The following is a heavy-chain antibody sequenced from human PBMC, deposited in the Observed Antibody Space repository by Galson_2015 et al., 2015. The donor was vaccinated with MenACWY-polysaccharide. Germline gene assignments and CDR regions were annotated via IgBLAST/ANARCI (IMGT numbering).Heavy chain of an antibody. Sequence: SLRLSCAASGSRFSNYGMHWVRQAPGKGLEWVAVISYDGGTKYYADSVKGRFTISRDKSRNTLYLQMDSLRPEDTAVYFCAREGDTYRSGRYGSWGQGTLVTVSS. CDR3: AREGDTYRSGRYGS. D-gene: IGHD6-13*01. CDR1: GSRFSNYG. CDR2: ISYDGGTK. V-gene: IGHV3-30*03. J-gene: IGHJ4*02.